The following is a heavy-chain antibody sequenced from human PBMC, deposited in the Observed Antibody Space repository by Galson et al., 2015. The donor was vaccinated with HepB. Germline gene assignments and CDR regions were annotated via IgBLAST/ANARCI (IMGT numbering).Heavy chain of an antibody. J-gene: IGHJ4*02. D-gene: IGHD5-12*01. CDR1: GFTFSSYG. V-gene: IGHV3-30*03. Sequence: SLRLSCAASGFTFSSYGMHWVRQAPGKGLEWVAVISYDGSNKYYADSVKGRFTISRDNSKNTLYLQMNSLRAEDTAVYYCASGYSGYDWAPFDYWGQGTLVTVSS. CDR3: ASGYSGYDWAPFDY. CDR2: ISYDGSNK.